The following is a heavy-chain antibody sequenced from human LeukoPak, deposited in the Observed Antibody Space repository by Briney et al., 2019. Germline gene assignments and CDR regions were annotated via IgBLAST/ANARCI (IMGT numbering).Heavy chain of an antibody. J-gene: IGHJ4*02. D-gene: IGHD3-22*01. CDR3: ARDRYYESSFDS. Sequence: SQTLSLTCAISGDSVSSNSAAWNWIRQSPSRGLEWLGRTYYRSKWYNDYAVSVKSRITINPDTSKNQFSLNLTSVTAADTAVYHCARDRYYESSFDSWGQGTLVTVSS. CDR2: TYYRSKWYN. CDR1: GDSVSSNSAA. V-gene: IGHV6-1*01.